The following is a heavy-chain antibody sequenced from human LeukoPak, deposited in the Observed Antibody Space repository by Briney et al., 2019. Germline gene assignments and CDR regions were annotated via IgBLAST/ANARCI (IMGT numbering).Heavy chain of an antibody. J-gene: IGHJ5*02. CDR2: IYYSGST. CDR3: ARRTGYPSSWFEP. V-gene: IGHV4-59*08. D-gene: IGHD3/OR15-3a*01. Sequence: SETLSLTCTVSGGSISRYYWSWIRQPPGKGLECIGYIYYSGSTNYNPSLKSRVTISVDTSKNQFSLKLSSVTAADTAVYYCARRTGYPSSWFEPWGQGTLVTVSS. CDR1: GGSISRYY.